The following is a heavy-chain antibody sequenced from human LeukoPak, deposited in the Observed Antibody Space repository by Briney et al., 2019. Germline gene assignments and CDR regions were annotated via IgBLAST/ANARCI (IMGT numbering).Heavy chain of an antibody. CDR2: IYYSGST. CDR3: ARGIVARSFFDY. D-gene: IGHD5-12*01. J-gene: IGHJ4*02. CDR1: GGSISSSSYY. Sequence: SETLSLTCTVSGGSISSSSYYWGWIRQPPVKGLEWIGSIYYSGSTYYNPSLKSRVTISVDTSKNQFSLKLNSVTAADTAVYYCARGIVARSFFDYWGQGTLVTVSS. V-gene: IGHV4-39*01.